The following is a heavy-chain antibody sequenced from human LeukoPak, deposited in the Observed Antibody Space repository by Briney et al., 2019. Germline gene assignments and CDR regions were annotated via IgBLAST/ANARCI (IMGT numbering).Heavy chain of an antibody. V-gene: IGHV1-8*01. D-gene: IGHD1-1*01. Sequence: ASVKVSCKASGYTFTSYDINWVRQATGQGLEWMGWMNPNSGNTGYAQKFQGRVTMTRNTSISTAYMELSSLRSEDTAVYYCAGRRYNWKEGYYYMDVWGKGTTVTISS. CDR3: AGRRYNWKEGYYYMDV. J-gene: IGHJ6*03. CDR2: MNPNSGNT. CDR1: GYTFTSYD.